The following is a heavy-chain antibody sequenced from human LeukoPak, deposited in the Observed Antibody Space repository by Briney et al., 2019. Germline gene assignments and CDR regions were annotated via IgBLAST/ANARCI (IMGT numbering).Heavy chain of an antibody. D-gene: IGHD3-3*01. J-gene: IGHJ5*02. V-gene: IGHV4-34*01. Sequence: PSETLSLTCAVYGGSFSGYYWSWIRQPPGKGLEWIGEINHSGSTNYNPSLKSRVTISVDTSKNQFSLKLSSVTAADTAVYYCASQYYDFWSGYYRTDWFDPWGQGTLVTVSS. CDR1: GGSFSGYY. CDR2: INHSGST. CDR3: ASQYYDFWSGYYRTDWFDP.